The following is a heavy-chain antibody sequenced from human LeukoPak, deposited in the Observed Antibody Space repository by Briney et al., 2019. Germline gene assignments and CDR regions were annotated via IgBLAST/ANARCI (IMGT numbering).Heavy chain of an antibody. J-gene: IGHJ4*02. CDR1: GFNFHDYA. Sequence: GGSLRLSCAASGFNFHDYAMHWVRQGPGQGLQWVSGISWNSLRIHYADSVKGRFTISRDNAKNSLYLQMNSLRAEDTAVYYCARVSPNTVTTLQYFDYWGQGTLVTVSS. CDR2: ISWNSLRI. V-gene: IGHV3-9*01. D-gene: IGHD4-17*01. CDR3: ARVSPNTVTTLQYFDY.